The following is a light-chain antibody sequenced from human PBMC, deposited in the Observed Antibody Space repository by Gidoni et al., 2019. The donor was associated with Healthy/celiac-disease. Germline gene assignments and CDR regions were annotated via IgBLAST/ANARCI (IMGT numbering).Light chain of an antibody. Sequence: IWMTQSPSSFSASTGDRVTITRRASQGISSYSAWYQQKPGKAPKLLIYAASTLQSGVPSRFSGSGSGTDFTITISCLQSEDFATYYCQQYYSYPRTFGQGTKVEIK. CDR3: QQYYSYPRT. CDR1: QGISSY. J-gene: IGKJ1*01. CDR2: AAS. V-gene: IGKV1-8*01.